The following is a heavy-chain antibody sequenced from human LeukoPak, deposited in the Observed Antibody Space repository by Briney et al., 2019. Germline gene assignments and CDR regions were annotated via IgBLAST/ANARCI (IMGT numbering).Heavy chain of an antibody. V-gene: IGHV1-69*05. Sequence: GSSVKVSCKASGGTFSSYAISWVRQAPGQGLEWMGGIIPIFGTANYAQKFQGRVTITTDESTSTAYMELSSLRSEDTAVYYCARENNGGYGYDAFDIWGQGTMVTVSS. CDR2: IIPIFGTA. D-gene: IGHD5-12*01. J-gene: IGHJ3*02. CDR3: ARENNGGYGYDAFDI. CDR1: GGTFSSYA.